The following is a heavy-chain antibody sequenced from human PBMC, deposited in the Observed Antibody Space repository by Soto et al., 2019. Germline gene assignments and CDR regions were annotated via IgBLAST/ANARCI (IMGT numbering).Heavy chain of an antibody. V-gene: IGHV3-33*01. D-gene: IGHD3-3*01. CDR1: GFTFSSYG. Sequence: LRLSCAASGFTFSSYGMHCVRQAPVKGLEWVAVIWYDGSNKYYADSVKGRFTISRDNSKNTLYLQMNSLRAEDTAVYYCARDCVTDYDFWSGSSGAWYYYYGMDVWGQGTTVTVSS. CDR3: ARDCVTDYDFWSGSSGAWYYYYGMDV. CDR2: IWYDGSNK. J-gene: IGHJ6*02.